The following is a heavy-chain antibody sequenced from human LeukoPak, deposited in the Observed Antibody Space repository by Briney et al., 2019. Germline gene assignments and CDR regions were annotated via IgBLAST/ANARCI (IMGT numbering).Heavy chain of an antibody. CDR1: GYTLTELS. CDR2: FDPEDGET. D-gene: IGHD2-2*01. Sequence: ASVKVSCKVSGYTLTELSMHWVRQAPGKVLEWMGGFDPEDGETIYAQKFQGRVTMTEDTSTDTAYMELSSLRSEDTAVYYCATRRRYCSSTSCSLEFDYWGQGTLVTVSS. CDR3: ATRRRYCSSTSCSLEFDY. J-gene: IGHJ4*02. V-gene: IGHV1-24*01.